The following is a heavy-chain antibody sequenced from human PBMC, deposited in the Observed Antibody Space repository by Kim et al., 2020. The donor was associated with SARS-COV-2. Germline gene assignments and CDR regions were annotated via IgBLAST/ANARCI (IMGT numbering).Heavy chain of an antibody. D-gene: IGHD3-9*01. V-gene: IGHV4-34*09. CDR3: ARGTGYFRPADF. J-gene: IGHJ4*02. Sequence: NYTPSLKSRLTISLDTSNNQFSLKLSSVTAADMAVYYCARGTGYFRPADFWGQGTLVTVSS.